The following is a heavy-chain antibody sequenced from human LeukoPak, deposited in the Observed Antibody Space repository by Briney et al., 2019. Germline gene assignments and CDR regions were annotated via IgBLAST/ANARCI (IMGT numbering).Heavy chain of an antibody. CDR1: GYTFTGYY. Sequence: GASVKLSCKASGYTFTGYYMHWVRQAPGQGLEWMGWINPNSGGTNYAQKFQGRVTMTRDTSISTAYMELSRLRSDDTAVYYCARIGILTGYPFDYWGQGTLVTVSS. CDR3: ARIGILTGYPFDY. V-gene: IGHV1-2*02. CDR2: INPNSGGT. D-gene: IGHD3-9*01. J-gene: IGHJ4*02.